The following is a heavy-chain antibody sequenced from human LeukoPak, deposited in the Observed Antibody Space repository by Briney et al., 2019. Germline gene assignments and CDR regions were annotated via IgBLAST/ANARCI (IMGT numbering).Heavy chain of an antibody. CDR2: IYTSGST. Sequence: PSETLSLTCTVPGGSISSYYWSWIRQPAGKGLEWIGRIYTSGSTNYNPSLKSRVTMSVDTSKNQFSLKLSSVTAADTAVYYCASSSSSWFSTRYYYGMDVWGQGTTVTVSS. J-gene: IGHJ6*02. CDR3: ASSSSSWFSTRYYYGMDV. D-gene: IGHD6-13*01. CDR1: GGSISSYY. V-gene: IGHV4-4*07.